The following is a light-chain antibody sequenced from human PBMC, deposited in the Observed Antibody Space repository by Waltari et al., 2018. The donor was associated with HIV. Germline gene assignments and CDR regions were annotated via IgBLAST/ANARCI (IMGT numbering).Light chain of an antibody. V-gene: IGLV2-14*03. J-gene: IGLJ2*01. CDR2: DVS. CDR1: SSDVGGYNY. Sequence: QSALTQPASVSGSPGQSITTSCTGTSSDVGGYNYVSWYQQHPGKAPKRMIYDVSKRPSGVSNRFAGSKSGNTASLTISGLQAEDEAEYYCSSYTSSSTLVFGGGTKLTVL. CDR3: SSYTSSSTLV.